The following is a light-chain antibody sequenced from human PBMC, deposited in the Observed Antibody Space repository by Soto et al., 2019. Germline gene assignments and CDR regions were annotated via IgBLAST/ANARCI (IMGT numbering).Light chain of an antibody. CDR3: AAWDDILTGYV. V-gene: IGLV1-47*01. Sequence: QSALTQPPSASGTPGQRVTISCSGGGSNIGANSVHWYQQLPGTAPKLLIYRNNQRPSGVPDRFSGSKSGTSASLAISGLRSEDDADYYCAAWDDILTGYVFGTGTKVTVL. CDR2: RNN. J-gene: IGLJ1*01. CDR1: GSNIGANS.